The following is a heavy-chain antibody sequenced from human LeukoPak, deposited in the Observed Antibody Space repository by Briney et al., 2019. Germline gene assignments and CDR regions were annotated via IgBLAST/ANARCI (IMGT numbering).Heavy chain of an antibody. V-gene: IGHV3-48*02. D-gene: IGHD2-15*01. CDR3: ARVGRLTLEYCSGGSCYSPYYYYGMDV. J-gene: IGHJ6*02. CDR2: ISSSSSTI. CDR1: VFTFSSYC. Sequence: PGEFLRLSCAASVFTFSSYCMNWVRQAPGKGLEWVLYISSSSSTIYYADSVKGRFTISRDNAKNSLYLQMNSLRDEDTAVYYCARVGRLTLEYCSGGSCYSPYYYYGMDVWGQGTTVTVSS.